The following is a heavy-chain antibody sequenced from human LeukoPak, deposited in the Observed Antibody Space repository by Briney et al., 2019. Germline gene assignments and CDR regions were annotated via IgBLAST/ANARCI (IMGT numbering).Heavy chain of an antibody. D-gene: IGHD6-25*01. J-gene: IGHJ5*02. CDR3: ARGTSYSSATGWFDP. CDR1: GGSFSGYY. V-gene: IGHV4-34*01. CDR2: INHSGST. Sequence: SETLSLTCAVYGGSFSGYYWSWIRQPPGKGLEWIGEINHSGSTNYNPSLKSRVTISVDTSKNQFSLKLSSVTAADMAVYYCARGTSYSSATGWFDPWGQGTLVTVSS.